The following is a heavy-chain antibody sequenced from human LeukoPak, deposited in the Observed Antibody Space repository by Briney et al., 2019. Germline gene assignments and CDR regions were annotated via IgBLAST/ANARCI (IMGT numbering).Heavy chain of an antibody. CDR1: GFTFSSYS. Sequence: GGSLRLSCVASGFTFSSYSINWVRQAPGKGLEWVSSISVRSNYIYYADSVRGRFSISRDDARDSLYLQMNSLRAEHTAVYYCVRLRRNSDTSGFYYYYDFWGQGTLVTVSS. V-gene: IGHV3-21*01. CDR2: ISVRSNYI. J-gene: IGHJ4*02. CDR3: VRLRRNSDTSGFYYYYDF. D-gene: IGHD3-22*01.